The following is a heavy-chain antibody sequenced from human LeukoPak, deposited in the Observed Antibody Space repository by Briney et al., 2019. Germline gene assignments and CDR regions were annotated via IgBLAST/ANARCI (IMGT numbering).Heavy chain of an antibody. CDR2: IIPMLGTA. CDR3: ASRYYGSGYCYYYYYMDV. CDR1: GGTFISYA. V-gene: IGHV1-69*13. Sequence: SVKVSCMASGGTFISYAISWVRQAPEQGLGWVGGIIPMLGTANYAQKFQGRVTINEDESPSTAYMELRSLRSEDTAVYYCASRYYGSGYCYYYYYMDVWGKGPTVTVSS. J-gene: IGHJ6*03. D-gene: IGHD3-10*01.